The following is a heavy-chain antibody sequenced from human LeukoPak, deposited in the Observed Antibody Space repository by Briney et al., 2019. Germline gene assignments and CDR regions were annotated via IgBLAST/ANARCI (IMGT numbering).Heavy chain of an antibody. CDR3: AKGCGVRGVYYGMDV. V-gene: IGHV3-23*01. CDR2: IRGSGGST. CDR1: GFTFRSYA. J-gene: IGHJ6*04. D-gene: IGHD3-10*01. Sequence: GGSLRLSCADSGFTFRSYAMRCVRQALGKGLEWVSAIRGSGGSTYYADSVKGRFTISRDNSKNTLYLQMNSLRAEDTAVYYCAKGCGVRGVYYGMDVWGKGTTVTVSS.